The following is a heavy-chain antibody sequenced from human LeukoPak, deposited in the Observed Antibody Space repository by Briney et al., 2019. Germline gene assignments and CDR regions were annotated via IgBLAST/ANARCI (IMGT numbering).Heavy chain of an antibody. CDR3: ARGLLSFGEGVANRDV. CDR2: IYYSGST. J-gene: IGHJ6*03. Sequence: PSETLSLTCSVYGRSISSYYWSSIRPPPGKGLEWIGYIYYSGSTNYNPSLNSRVTISVDTSKNQFSLKLSSVTAADTAVYYCARGLLSFGEGVANRDVWGKGTTVTISS. CDR1: GRSISSYY. V-gene: IGHV4-59*01. D-gene: IGHD3-10*01.